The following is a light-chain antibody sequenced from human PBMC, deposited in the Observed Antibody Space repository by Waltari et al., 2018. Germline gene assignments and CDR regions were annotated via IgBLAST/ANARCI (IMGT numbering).Light chain of an antibody. CDR2: NTS. CDR3: QQFGGSPMYT. Sequence: EIVLTQSPGTLSLSTGERATLSCRASRTVDSTYFAWYQHKPGQAPRLLMSNTSARATGIPYRFRGSGSGTDFTLTMDDLEPGDSAVYFCQQFGGSPMYTFGRGTKLEI. CDR1: RTVDSTY. J-gene: IGKJ2*01. V-gene: IGKV3-20*01.